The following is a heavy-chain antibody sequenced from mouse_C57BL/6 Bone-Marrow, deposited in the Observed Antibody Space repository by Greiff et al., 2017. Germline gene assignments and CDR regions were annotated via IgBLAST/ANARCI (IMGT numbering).Heavy chain of an antibody. CDR2: IYPGSGST. CDR3: AREDYGSSYVWYFDV. D-gene: IGHD1-1*01. V-gene: IGHV1-55*01. Sequence: VQLQQPGAELVKPGASVKMSCKASGYTFTSYWITWVKQRPGQGLEWIGDIYPGSGSTNYNEKFKSKATLTVDTSSSTAYMQLSSLTSEDSAVDYCAREDYGSSYVWYFDVWGTGTTVTVSS. CDR1: GYTFTSYW. J-gene: IGHJ1*03.